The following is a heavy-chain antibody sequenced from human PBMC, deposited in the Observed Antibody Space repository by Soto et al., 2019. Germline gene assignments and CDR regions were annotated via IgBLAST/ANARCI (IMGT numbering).Heavy chain of an antibody. D-gene: IGHD6-6*01. CDR1: GYSFTSYW. V-gene: IGHV5-51*01. CDR3: ARMQLVATGGFDY. CDR2: IYPGDSDT. Sequence: PGESMKISCKGAGYSFTSYWIGWVRQMPGKGLEWMGIIYPGDSDTRYSPSFQGQVTISADKSISTAYLQWSSLKASDTAMYYCARMQLVATGGFDYWGQGTLVTVSS. J-gene: IGHJ4*02.